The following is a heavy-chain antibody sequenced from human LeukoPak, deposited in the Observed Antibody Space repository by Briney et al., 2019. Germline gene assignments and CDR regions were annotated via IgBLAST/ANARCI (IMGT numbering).Heavy chain of an antibody. Sequence: PGGSLRLSCTASGFTVSSNYMSWVRQAPGKGLEWVSVIYSGGSTNYADSVKGRFTISRDNSKNTLHLQMNSLRAEDTAVYYCAKDRRYSSGLGAFDVWGQGTMVTVSS. D-gene: IGHD6-19*01. CDR2: IYSGGST. J-gene: IGHJ3*01. CDR3: AKDRRYSSGLGAFDV. CDR1: GFTVSSNY. V-gene: IGHV3-53*01.